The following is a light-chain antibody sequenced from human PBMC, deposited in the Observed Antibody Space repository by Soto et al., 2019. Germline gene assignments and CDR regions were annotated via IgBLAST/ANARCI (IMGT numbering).Light chain of an antibody. CDR2: HAS. CDR3: QTYDSAVFT. V-gene: IGKV1-27*01. J-gene: IGKJ3*01. Sequence: DIQLTQSPSSLSASVGDTVTITCRASQGIFNYLAWYQQRPGQVPKLLIYHASTLQSGVPSRFSGSGSGTDFTLTISSLQPADVATYYCQTYDSAVFTFGPGTKVYIK. CDR1: QGIFNY.